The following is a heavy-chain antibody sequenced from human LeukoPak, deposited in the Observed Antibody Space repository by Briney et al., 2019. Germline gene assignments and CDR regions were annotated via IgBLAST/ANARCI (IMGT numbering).Heavy chain of an antibody. CDR3: ARDRIPKIKVDAFDI. Sequence: AGGSLRLSCTASGFTFSNFAMSWVRQTPGKGLEWVSCISGSGGTTYYADSVKGRFIISRDNSKKTLYLQMNSLRAEDTAVYYCARDRIPKIKVDAFDIWGHGTMVTVSS. CDR1: GFTFSNFA. D-gene: IGHD2-21*01. CDR2: ISGSGGTT. V-gene: IGHV3-23*01. J-gene: IGHJ3*02.